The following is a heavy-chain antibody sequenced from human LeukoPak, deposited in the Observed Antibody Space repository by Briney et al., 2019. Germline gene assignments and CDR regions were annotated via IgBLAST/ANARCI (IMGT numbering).Heavy chain of an antibody. D-gene: IGHD6-13*01. CDR2: ISSSSSYI. CDR1: GFTFSSYG. Sequence: PGGSLRLSCAASGFTFSSYGMHWVRQAPGKGLEWVSSISSSSSYIYYADSVKGRFTISRDNAKNSLYLQMNSLRAEDTAVYYCARDQYRLGIAAAVLDYWGQGTLVTVSS. J-gene: IGHJ4*02. CDR3: ARDQYRLGIAAAVLDY. V-gene: IGHV3-21*01.